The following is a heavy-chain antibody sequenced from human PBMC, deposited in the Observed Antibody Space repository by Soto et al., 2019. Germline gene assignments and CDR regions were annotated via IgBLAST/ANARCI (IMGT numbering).Heavy chain of an antibody. V-gene: IGHV1-3*01. CDR3: ARDHLRASYYYDSSGYYPDAFDI. CDR2: INAGNGST. Sequence: GASVKVSCKASGYTFTSYAMHWVRQAPGQRLEWMGWINAGNGSTKYSQKFQGRVTITRDTSASTAYMELSSLRSEDTAVYYCARDHLRASYYYDSSGYYPDAFDIWGQGTMVTVSS. CDR1: GYTFTSYA. J-gene: IGHJ3*02. D-gene: IGHD3-22*01.